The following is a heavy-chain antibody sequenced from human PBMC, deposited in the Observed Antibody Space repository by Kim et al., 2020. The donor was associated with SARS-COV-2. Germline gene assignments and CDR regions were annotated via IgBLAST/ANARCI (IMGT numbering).Heavy chain of an antibody. CDR3: ARVNYVLDY. CDR2: ISYSGSSGST. J-gene: IGHJ4*02. V-gene: IGHV4-59*01. D-gene: IGHD4-4*01. Sequence: SETLSLTCTVSGGSISSYYMSWIRQPPGKGLEWIGYISYSGSSGSTNYNPSLKSRVAISADTSKNQFSLKLSSVTAADTAVYYCARVNYVLDYWGQGNLVTDSS. CDR1: GGSISSYY.